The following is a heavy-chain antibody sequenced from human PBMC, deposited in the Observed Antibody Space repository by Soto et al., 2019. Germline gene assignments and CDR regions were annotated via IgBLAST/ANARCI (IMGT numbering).Heavy chain of an antibody. D-gene: IGHD3-22*01. CDR1: VFIFSIHA. V-gene: IGHV3-30-3*01. CDR3: ASGAAFYYDTSRY. J-gene: IGHJ4*02. CDR2: ISPGGTNQ. Sequence: LRLSCAAPVFIFSIHALHWVRQAPGKGLEWVAVISPGGTNQYYADSVKGRFTISRDTSKSSLYLQITGLSPEDTAVYYCASGAAFYYDTSRYWGQGTLVTVSS.